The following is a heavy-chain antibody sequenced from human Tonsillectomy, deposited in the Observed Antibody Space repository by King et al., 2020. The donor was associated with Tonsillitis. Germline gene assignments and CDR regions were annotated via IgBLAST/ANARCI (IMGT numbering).Heavy chain of an antibody. V-gene: IGHV4-59*01. J-gene: IGHJ4*02. CDR3: ARDRGYSSGWLDY. Sequence: QVQLQESGPGLVKPSETLSLTCTVSGGSISSYYWSWIRQPPGKGLEWIGYIYYSGSTNYNPSLKSRVTISVDTSKNQFSLKLSSVTAADTAVYYCARDRGYSSGWLDYWGQGTLVTVSS. CDR1: GGSISSYY. CDR2: IYYSGST. D-gene: IGHD6-19*01.